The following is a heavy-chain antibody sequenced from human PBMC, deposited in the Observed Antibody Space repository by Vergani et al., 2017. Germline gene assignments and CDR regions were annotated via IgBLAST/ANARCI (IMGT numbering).Heavy chain of an antibody. CDR2: INAYNGNT. CDR3: ARHVEMAPARIQDAFDI. D-gene: IGHD5-24*01. Sequence: QVQLVQSGAEVKKPGASVKVSCKASGYTFTSYGISWVRQAPGQGLEWMGWINAYNGNTNYAQKFQGRVTMTTDTSTGTAYMALSSLRSDDTAVYYCARHVEMAPARIQDAFDIWGQGTMVTVSS. J-gene: IGHJ3*02. V-gene: IGHV1-18*04. CDR1: GYTFTSYG.